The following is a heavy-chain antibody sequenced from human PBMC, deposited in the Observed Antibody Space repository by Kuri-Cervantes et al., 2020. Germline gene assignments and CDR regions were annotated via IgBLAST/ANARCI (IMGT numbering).Heavy chain of an antibody. J-gene: IGHJ3*02. CDR3: ASRGKDAFDI. V-gene: IGHV1-46*01. D-gene: IGHD3-16*01. CDR1: GFTFTSSA. CDR2: INPSGGST. Sequence: ASVKVSCKTSGFTFTSSAVQWVRQAPGQGLEWMGIINPSGGSTSYAQKFQGRVTMTRDTSTSTVYMELSSLRSEDTAVYYCASRGKDAFDIWGQGTMVTVSS.